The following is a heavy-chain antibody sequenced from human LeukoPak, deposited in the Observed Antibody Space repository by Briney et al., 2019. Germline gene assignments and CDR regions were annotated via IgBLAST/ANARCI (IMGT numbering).Heavy chain of an antibody. J-gene: IGHJ5*02. CDR1: GGTFSSYA. D-gene: IGHD6-13*01. V-gene: IGHV1-69*05. CDR2: IIPIFGTA. Sequence: SVKVSCKASGGTFSSYAISWVRQAPGQGLEWMGGIIPIFGTANYAQKFQGRVTITTDESTGTAYMELSSLRFEDAAVYYCARAIAAAGTSVFWFDPWGQGTLVTVSS. CDR3: ARAIAAAGTSVFWFDP.